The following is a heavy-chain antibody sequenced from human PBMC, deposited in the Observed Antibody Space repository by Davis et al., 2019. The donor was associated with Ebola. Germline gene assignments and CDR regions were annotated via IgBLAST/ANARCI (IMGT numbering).Heavy chain of an antibody. Sequence: GGSLRLSCAASGFTSSSYSMNWVRQAPGKGLEWVSSISSSSSYIYYADSVKGRFTISRDNAKNSLYLQMNSLRAEDTAVYYCARGPTTVVTRGNCFDPWGQGTLVTVSS. CDR2: ISSSSSYI. J-gene: IGHJ5*02. V-gene: IGHV3-21*01. D-gene: IGHD4-23*01. CDR1: GFTSSSYS. CDR3: ARGPTTVVTRGNCFDP.